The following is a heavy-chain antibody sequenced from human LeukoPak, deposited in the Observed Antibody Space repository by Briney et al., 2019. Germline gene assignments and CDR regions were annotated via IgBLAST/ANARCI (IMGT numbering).Heavy chain of an antibody. CDR1: GYSFTSYW. J-gene: IGHJ3*02. Sequence: GESLKISCKGSGYSFTSYWIGWVCQMPGKGLEWMGIIYPGDSDTRYSPSFQGQVTISADKSISTAYLQWSSLKASDTAMYYCARGTGYYGSGSFDAFDIWGQGTMVTVSS. CDR3: ARGTGYYGSGSFDAFDI. V-gene: IGHV5-51*01. D-gene: IGHD3-10*01. CDR2: IYPGDSDT.